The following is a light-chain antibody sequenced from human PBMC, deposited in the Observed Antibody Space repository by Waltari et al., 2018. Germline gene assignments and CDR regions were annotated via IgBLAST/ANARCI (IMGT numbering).Light chain of an antibody. J-gene: IGKJ1*01. CDR2: GAS. CDR1: QSRSRY. V-gene: IGKV3-20*01. Sequence: IVLTQSPVSLSLSPGERATLSCRSSQSRSRYLAWYQQKPGQAPRLLIYGASNRATGVPPRFSGSGSGTDFSLTISGLEPEDSAVYYCQHHFRLPATFGQGTKVEIK. CDR3: QHHFRLPAT.